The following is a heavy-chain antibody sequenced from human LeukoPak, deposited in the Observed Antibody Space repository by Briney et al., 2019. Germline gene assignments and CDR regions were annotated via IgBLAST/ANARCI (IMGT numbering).Heavy chain of an antibody. CDR2: IYTSGST. Sequence: SETLSLTCTVSGGSISSYYWSWIRQPAGKGLEWIGRIYTSGSTNYNPSLKSRVTMSVDTSKNQFSLKLSSVTAADTAVYYCARGDSNYVLPSFDYWGQGTLVTVSS. J-gene: IGHJ4*02. V-gene: IGHV4-4*07. D-gene: IGHD4-11*01. CDR3: ARGDSNYVLPSFDY. CDR1: GGSISSYY.